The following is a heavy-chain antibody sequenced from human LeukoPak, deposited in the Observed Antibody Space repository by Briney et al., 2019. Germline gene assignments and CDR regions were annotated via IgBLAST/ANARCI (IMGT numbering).Heavy chain of an antibody. J-gene: IGHJ6*02. V-gene: IGHV1-8*01. D-gene: IGHD6-13*01. CDR1: GYTFTSYD. CDR3: ARDLKASSWYNLVYYYGMDV. CDR2: MNPNSGNT. Sequence: ASVKVSCKASGYTFTSYDINWARQATGQGLEWMGWMNPNSGNTGYAQKFQGRVTMTRNTSISTAYMELSSLRSEDTAVYYCARDLKASSWYNLVYYYGMDVWGQGTTVTVSS.